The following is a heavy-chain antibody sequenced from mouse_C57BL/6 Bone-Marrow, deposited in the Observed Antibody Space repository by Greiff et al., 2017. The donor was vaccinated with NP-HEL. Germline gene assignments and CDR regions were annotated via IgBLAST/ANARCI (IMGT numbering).Heavy chain of an antibody. CDR2: IHPNSGST. D-gene: IGHD2-4*01. Sequence: VQLQQPGAELVKPGASVKLSCKASGYTFTSYWMHWVKQRPGQGLEWIGMIHPNSGSTNYNEKFKSKATLTVDKSSSTAYMQLSSLTSEDSAVYYCANDYDDPYYCDYWGQGTTLTVSS. J-gene: IGHJ2*01. CDR3: ANDYDDPYYCDY. CDR1: GYTFTSYW. V-gene: IGHV1-64*01.